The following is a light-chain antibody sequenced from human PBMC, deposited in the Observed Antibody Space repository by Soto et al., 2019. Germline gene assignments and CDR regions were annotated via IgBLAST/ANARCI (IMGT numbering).Light chain of an antibody. CDR2: DNN. J-gene: IGLJ3*02. V-gene: IGLV1-51*01. CDR3: GTWDSSLTSWV. CDR1: DSNIGNNY. Sequence: QSVLTQPPSVSAAPGQRVSISCSRSDSNIGNNYISWYRQVPGTAPKVVIYDNNKRPSWIPDRFSASKSGTSSTLAITGLRTGDEAFYYCGTWDSSLTSWVFGGGTKVTVL.